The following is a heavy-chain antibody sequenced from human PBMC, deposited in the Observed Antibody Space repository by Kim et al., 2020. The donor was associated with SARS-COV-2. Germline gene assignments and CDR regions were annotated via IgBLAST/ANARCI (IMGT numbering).Heavy chain of an antibody. CDR2: INHSGST. D-gene: IGHD3-10*01. CDR1: GGSFSGYY. CDR3: ARRSGSYYNAP. V-gene: IGHV4-34*01. Sequence: SETLSLTCAVYGGSFSGYYWSWIRQPPGKGLEWIGEINHSGSTNYNPSLKSRVTISIDTSKNQFSLKLSSVTAADTAVYYCARRSGSYYNAPWGQGTLVTVSS. J-gene: IGHJ5*02.